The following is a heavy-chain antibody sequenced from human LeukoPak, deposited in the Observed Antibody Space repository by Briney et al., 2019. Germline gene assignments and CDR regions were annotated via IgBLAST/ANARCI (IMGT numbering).Heavy chain of an antibody. V-gene: IGHV1-69*01. CDR2: IIPIFGTA. CDR1: GGTFSSYA. CDR3: ARGPKYDYVWGSGFDY. J-gene: IGHJ4*02. Sequence: SVTVSSTASGGTFSSYAISWVRQAPGQGLEWMGGIIPIFGTANYAQKFQGRVTITADESTSTAYMELSSLRSEDTAVYYCARGPKYDYVWGSGFDYWGQGTLVTVSS. D-gene: IGHD3-16*01.